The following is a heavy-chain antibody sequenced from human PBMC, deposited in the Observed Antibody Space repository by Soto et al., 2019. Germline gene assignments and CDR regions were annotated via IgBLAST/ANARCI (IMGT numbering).Heavy chain of an antibody. CDR2: IIPIFGTA. J-gene: IGHJ6*02. D-gene: IGHD2-15*01. V-gene: IGHV1-69*13. CDR1: GCTFSSYA. Sequence: SVKVSCKASGCTFSSYAISCVRQAPGQGLEWMAGIIPIFGTANYAQKFQGRVTITADESTSTAYMELSSLRSEDTAVYYCARVIKDIVVVVAATPGYYYGMDVWGQGTTVTVSS. CDR3: ARVIKDIVVVVAATPGYYYGMDV.